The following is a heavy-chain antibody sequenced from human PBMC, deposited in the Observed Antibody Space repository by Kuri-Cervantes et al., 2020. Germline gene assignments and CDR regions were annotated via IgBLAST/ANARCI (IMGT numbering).Heavy chain of an antibody. CDR1: GFTFSSYE. CDR2: ISSSGSTI. Sequence: GGSLRLSCAASGFTFSSYEMNWVRQAPGKGLEWVSYISSSGSTIYYADSVKGRFTISRDNAKNSLYLQMNSLRAEDTAVYYCARPRGYYGSGSYYPATRPWYAFDIWDQGTMVTVSS. CDR3: ARPRGYYGSGSYYPATRPWYAFDI. V-gene: IGHV3-48*03. D-gene: IGHD3-10*01. J-gene: IGHJ3*02.